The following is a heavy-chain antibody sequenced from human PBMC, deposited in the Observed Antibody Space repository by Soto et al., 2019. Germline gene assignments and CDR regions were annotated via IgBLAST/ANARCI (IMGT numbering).Heavy chain of an antibody. J-gene: IGHJ4*02. V-gene: IGHV3-23*01. D-gene: IGHD6-19*01. CDR1: GFTFSSYV. CDR2: IGGSGGST. CDR3: AKDRGGGGWYFFDY. Sequence: GGSLRLSCVASGFTFSSYVMTWVRQAPGKGPEWVSAIGGSGGSTYYADSMKGRFTISRDSSKNTLYLQMNSLRAEDTAIYYCAKDRGGGGWYFFDYCGQGTLVTAPQ.